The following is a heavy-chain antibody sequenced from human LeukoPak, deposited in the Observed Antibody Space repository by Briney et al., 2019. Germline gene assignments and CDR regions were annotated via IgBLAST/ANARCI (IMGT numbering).Heavy chain of an antibody. CDR1: GGSISSSSFY. Sequence: SETLSLTCTVSGGSISSSSFYWGWIRQPPGKGLEWIGIIYYSGSTYYNPSLKSRVTISVDTSKNQFSLKLSSVTAADTAVYYCARRGWDNYFDYWGQGILVTVSS. CDR2: IYYSGST. D-gene: IGHD6-19*01. V-gene: IGHV4-39*01. CDR3: ARRGWDNYFDY. J-gene: IGHJ4*02.